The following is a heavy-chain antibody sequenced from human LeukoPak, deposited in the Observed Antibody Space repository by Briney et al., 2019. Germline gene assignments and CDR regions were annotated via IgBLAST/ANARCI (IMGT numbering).Heavy chain of an antibody. Sequence: GRFTISRDNAKNTLYLQMNSLRAEDTAVYYCASSTYSGSHWDAFDIWGQGTMVTVSS. D-gene: IGHD1-26*01. V-gene: IGHV3-74*01. CDR3: ASSTYSGSHWDAFDI. J-gene: IGHJ3*02.